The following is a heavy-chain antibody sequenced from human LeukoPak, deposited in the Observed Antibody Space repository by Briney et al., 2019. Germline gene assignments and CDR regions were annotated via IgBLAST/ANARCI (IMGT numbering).Heavy chain of an antibody. D-gene: IGHD5-12*01. CDR2: ISSSSSYI. CDR3: ARERENSGYDFDY. V-gene: IGHV3-21*01. J-gene: IGHJ4*02. CDR1: GFTFSSYS. Sequence: GGSLRLSCAASGFTFSSYSMNWVRQAPGKGLEWVSSISSSSSYIYYADSVKGRFTISRDNAKNSLYLQMNSLRAEDTAVYYCARERENSGYDFDYWGQGTLVTVSS.